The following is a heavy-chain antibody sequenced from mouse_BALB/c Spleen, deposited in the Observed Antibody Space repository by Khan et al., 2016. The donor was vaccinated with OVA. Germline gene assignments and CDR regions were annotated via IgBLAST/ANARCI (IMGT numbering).Heavy chain of an antibody. J-gene: IGHJ2*01. Sequence: QVQLKQSGAELVRPGASVKLSCKTSGYTFTSYWIHWVKQRSGQGLQWIARIYPGTNNTYYNVNLKDKATLTADKSSSTAYMQLSSLKSEYSAVYVCAREEALYYFDYWGQGTTLTVSS. CDR3: AREEALYYFDY. CDR1: GYTFTSYW. CDR2: IYPGTNNT. V-gene: IGHV1-76*01.